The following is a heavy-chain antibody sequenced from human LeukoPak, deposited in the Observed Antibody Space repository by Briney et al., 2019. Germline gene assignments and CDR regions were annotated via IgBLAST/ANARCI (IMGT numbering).Heavy chain of an antibody. CDR3: ARSNYGTYDY. J-gene: IGHJ4*02. D-gene: IGHD1-26*01. Sequence: GGSLRLSCAASGFTFGRHWMNWVRQAPVKGLEWVASITPDGRDRYYVDSVKGRFTVSRDNAKNSLYLQMISLRGEDTAVYFCARSNYGTYDYWGQGALVTVSS. CDR1: GFTFGRHW. V-gene: IGHV3-7*01. CDR2: ITPDGRDR.